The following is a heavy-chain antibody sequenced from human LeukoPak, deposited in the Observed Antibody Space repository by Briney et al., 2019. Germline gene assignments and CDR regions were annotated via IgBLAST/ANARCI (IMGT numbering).Heavy chain of an antibody. CDR3: ARDLLDDYVWGSYPLD. V-gene: IGHV4-59*12. D-gene: IGHD3-16*02. CDR2: IYYSGST. CDR1: GGSISSYY. Sequence: SETLSLTCTVSGGSISSYYWSWIRQPPGKGLEWIGYIYYSGSTNYNPSLKSRVTISVDTSKNQFSLKLSSVTAADTAVYYCARDLLDDYVWGSYPLDWGQGTLVTVSS. J-gene: IGHJ4*02.